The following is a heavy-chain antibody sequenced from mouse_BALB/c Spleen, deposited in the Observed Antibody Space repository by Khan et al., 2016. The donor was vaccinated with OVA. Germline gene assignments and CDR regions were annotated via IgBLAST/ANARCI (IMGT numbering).Heavy chain of an antibody. Sequence: VELVESGPGLVAPSQSLSITCTVAGFSLTDYGVSWIRQPPGKGLEWLGAIWGGGSTYYNSALKSRLSISKDNSKSQVFLKMNSLQIDDTAMYXCAKGDYGSSSFDYWGQGTTLTVSS. D-gene: IGHD1-1*01. V-gene: IGHV2-6-5*01. J-gene: IGHJ2*01. CDR2: IWGGGST. CDR3: AKGDYGSSSFDY. CDR1: GFSLTDYG.